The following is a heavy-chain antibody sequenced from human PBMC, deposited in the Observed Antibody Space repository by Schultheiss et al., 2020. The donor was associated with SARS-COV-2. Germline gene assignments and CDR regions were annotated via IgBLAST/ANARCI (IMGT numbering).Heavy chain of an antibody. V-gene: IGHV3-21*01. CDR1: GFTFSSYE. J-gene: IGHJ4*02. CDR3: AREPRPTRIAAAGTPNDY. Sequence: GGSLRLSCAASGFTFSSYEMNWVRQAPGKGLEWVSSISSSSSYIYYADSVKGRFTISRDNAKNSLYLQMNSLRAEDTAVYYCAREPRPTRIAAAGTPNDYWGQGTLVTVSS. D-gene: IGHD6-13*01. CDR2: ISSSSSYI.